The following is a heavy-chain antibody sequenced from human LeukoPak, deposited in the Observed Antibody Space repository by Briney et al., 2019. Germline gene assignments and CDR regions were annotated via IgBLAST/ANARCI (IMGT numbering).Heavy chain of an antibody. CDR2: INHSGST. D-gene: IGHD5-18*01. CDR1: GGSFSGYY. V-gene: IGHV4-34*01. CDR3: ARGRVDTATSARIDY. Sequence: PSETLSLTCAVYGGSFSGYYWSWIRQPPGKGLEWIGEINHSGSTNYNPSLKSRVTISVDTSKNQFSLKLSSVTAADTAVYYCARGRVDTATSARIDYWGQGTLVTVSS. J-gene: IGHJ4*02.